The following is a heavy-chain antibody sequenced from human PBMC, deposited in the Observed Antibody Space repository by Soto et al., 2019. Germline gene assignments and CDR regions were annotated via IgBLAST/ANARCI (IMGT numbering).Heavy chain of an antibody. J-gene: IGHJ4*01. D-gene: IGHD1-26*01. CDR1: YFIFNKAW. CDR2: IKSKTDGGTP. Sequence: PVWALRLSCTASYFIFNKAWINLVLHSPVKLLELVGRIKSKTDGGTPDFAAPVKGRFAISRDDSKNVVYLQMNSLKVEDTGIYYCTTDSYSSIVTVRFEYWGHGTLVTVSS. V-gene: IGHV3-15*07. CDR3: TTDSYSSIVTVRFEY.